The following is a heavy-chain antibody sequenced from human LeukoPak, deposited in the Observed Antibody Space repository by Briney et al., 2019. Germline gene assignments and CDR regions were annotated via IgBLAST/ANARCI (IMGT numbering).Heavy chain of an antibody. CDR1: GYTFTGYY. D-gene: IGHD3-22*01. J-gene: IGHJ4*02. Sequence: EASVKVSXKASGYTFTGYYMHWVRQAPGQGLEWMGRINPNSGGTNYAQKFQGRVTMTRDTSISTAYMELSRLRSNDTAVYYCARVDDSSGYYYARFDYWGQGTLVTVSS. V-gene: IGHV1-2*06. CDR2: INPNSGGT. CDR3: ARVDDSSGYYYARFDY.